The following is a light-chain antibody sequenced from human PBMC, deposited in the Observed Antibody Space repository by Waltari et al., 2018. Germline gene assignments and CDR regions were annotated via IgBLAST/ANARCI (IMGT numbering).Light chain of an antibody. Sequence: EIVMTQSPATLSVSPGERVTLSCRASQSVRSSLAWYQQKPGQSPRLLIYGASTRATGRPARFSGSGSGTGFTLTISSLQSEDFALYFCQQYDNWPITFGQGTRLEIK. CDR2: GAS. CDR3: QQYDNWPIT. CDR1: QSVRSS. V-gene: IGKV3-15*01. J-gene: IGKJ5*01.